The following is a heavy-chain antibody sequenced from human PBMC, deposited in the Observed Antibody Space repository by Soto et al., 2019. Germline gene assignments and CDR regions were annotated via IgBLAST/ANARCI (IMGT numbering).Heavy chain of an antibody. Sequence: QVLLVQSGAEVKKPGSSVKISCKASGGSFGNSAINWVRQTPGQGLEWLGGFIPVYRTLNYAQKFQGRVTITADESTGTAYMTLSSLASNDTAVYYWATGVSWIGYFTVDSWGQGTRVTVSS. CDR3: ATGVSWIGYFTVDS. D-gene: IGHD3-3*01. V-gene: IGHV1-69*01. J-gene: IGHJ4*02. CDR1: GGSFGNSA. CDR2: FIPVYRTL.